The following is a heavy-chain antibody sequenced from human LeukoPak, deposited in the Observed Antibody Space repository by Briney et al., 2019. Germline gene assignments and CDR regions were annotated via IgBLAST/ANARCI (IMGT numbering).Heavy chain of an antibody. CDR3: AAQRGASLHDFWSTRLFDP. Sequence: SVKVSCKASGFTFPNSAMQWVRQARGQRLEWIGWIVLGAGNTAYSHKFHDRVTITRDISTNTAYMELDSLGSEDTAVYYCAAQRGASLHDFWSTRLFDPWGQGTLVTVSS. CDR1: GFTFPNSA. J-gene: IGHJ5*02. D-gene: IGHD3-3*01. V-gene: IGHV1-58*02. CDR2: IVLGAGNT.